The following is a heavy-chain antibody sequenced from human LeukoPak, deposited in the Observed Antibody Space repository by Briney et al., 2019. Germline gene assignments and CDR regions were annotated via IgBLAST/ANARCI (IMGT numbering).Heavy chain of an antibody. V-gene: IGHV4-38-2*02. Sequence: SETLSLTCTVSGYSISGGYYWGWIRQPPGKGLEWIRSIHHSGSTYYNPSLKSRVTISVDTSKNQFSLKLSSVTAADTAVYYCAREPSGTLDYWGQGTLVTVSS. J-gene: IGHJ4*02. CDR2: IHHSGST. D-gene: IGHD1-26*01. CDR1: GYSISGGYY. CDR3: AREPSGTLDY.